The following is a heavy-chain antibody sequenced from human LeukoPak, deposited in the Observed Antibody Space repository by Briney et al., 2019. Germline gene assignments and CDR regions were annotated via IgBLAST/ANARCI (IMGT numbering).Heavy chain of an antibody. CDR3: ARDNYGDYGAPLRYFDL. D-gene: IGHD4-17*01. J-gene: IGHJ2*01. V-gene: IGHV3-53*01. CDR2: IYSGGST. Sequence: GGSLRLSCAASQFSVGSNYMSWVRQAPGKGLEWVSVIYSGGSTYYADSVKGRFTISRDNSKNTLYLQMNSLRAEDTAVYYCARDNYGDYGAPLRYFDLWGRGTLVTVSS. CDR1: QFSVGSNY.